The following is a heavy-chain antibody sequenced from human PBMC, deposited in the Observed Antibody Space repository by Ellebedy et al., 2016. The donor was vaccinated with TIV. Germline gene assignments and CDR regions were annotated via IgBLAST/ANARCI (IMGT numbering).Heavy chain of an antibody. D-gene: IGHD6-19*01. J-gene: IGHJ4*02. CDR3: ARSVTGHFDY. CDR2: ITSSSGTI. V-gene: IGHV3-48*04. Sequence: PGGSLRLSCAASGISFNSYSMNWVRQAPGKGLEWVSYITSSSGTIYYADSVKGRFTISRDNAKNSLYLQMNSLRAEDTAVYYCARSVTGHFDYWGQGTLVTVSS. CDR1: GISFNSYS.